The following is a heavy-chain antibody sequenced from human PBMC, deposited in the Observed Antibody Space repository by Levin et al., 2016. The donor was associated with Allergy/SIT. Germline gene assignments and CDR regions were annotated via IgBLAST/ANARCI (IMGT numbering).Heavy chain of an antibody. J-gene: IGHJ6*02. D-gene: IGHD5-12*01. Sequence: ASVKVSCKASGYSFISHGISWVRQAPGQGLEWMGWLSVYTGNTFYAEKIQGRVTMTRDTSTNTAYMDLRSLTSDDTAVYYCARVAHSGYILHGMDAWGQGTTVSVSS. V-gene: IGHV1-18*01. CDR2: LSVYTGNT. CDR1: GYSFISHG. CDR3: ARVAHSGYILHGMDA.